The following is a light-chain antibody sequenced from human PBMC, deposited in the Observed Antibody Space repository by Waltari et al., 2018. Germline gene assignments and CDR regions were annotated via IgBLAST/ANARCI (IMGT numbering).Light chain of an antibody. CDR3: SSYTSSSSRL. J-gene: IGLJ3*02. Sequence: QSALTQPASWSGSPGQSITISCTGTSSDVGRYMYVSWYQQHPGKAPKLMIFDVSNRPSGVSTRFSGSKSGNTASLTISGLQAEDEAVYHCSSYTSSSSRLFGGGTKVTVL. V-gene: IGLV2-14*03. CDR1: SSDVGRYMY. CDR2: DVS.